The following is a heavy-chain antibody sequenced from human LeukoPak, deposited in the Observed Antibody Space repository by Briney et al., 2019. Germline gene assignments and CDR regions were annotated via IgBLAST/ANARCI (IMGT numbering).Heavy chain of an antibody. J-gene: IGHJ3*02. CDR3: AGVDMYYYDSSGTYAFDI. CDR1: GGTFSSYA. D-gene: IGHD3-22*01. Sequence: AASVKVSFKASGGTFSSYAISWVRQAPGQGLEWMGRIIPILGIANYAQKFQGRVTITADKSTSTAYMELSSLRSEDTAVYYCAGVDMYYYDSSGTYAFDIWGQGTMVTVSS. CDR2: IIPILGIA. V-gene: IGHV1-69*04.